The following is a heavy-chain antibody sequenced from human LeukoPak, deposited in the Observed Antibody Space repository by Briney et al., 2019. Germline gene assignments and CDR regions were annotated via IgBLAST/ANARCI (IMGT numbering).Heavy chain of an antibody. D-gene: IGHD3-22*01. V-gene: IGHV3-21*04. Sequence: GGSLRLSCAASGFTFTRYSMNWVRQAPGKGLEWVSSISSSSIYIYYADSVKGRFTISRDNAKNSLYLQMNSLRAEDTAVYYCARMYYYDSSGYPIPDYWGQGTLVTVSS. CDR2: ISSSSIYI. J-gene: IGHJ4*02. CDR1: GFTFTRYS. CDR3: ARMYYYDSSGYPIPDY.